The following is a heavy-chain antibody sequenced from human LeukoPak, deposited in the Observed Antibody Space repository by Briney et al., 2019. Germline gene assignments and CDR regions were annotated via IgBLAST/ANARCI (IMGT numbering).Heavy chain of an antibody. Sequence: ASVKVSCKASGGTFSSYAISWVRQAPGQGLEWMGGIIPIFGTANYAQKFQGRVTITADKSTSTAYMELSSLRSEDTAVYYCARGPKTYYYDSSGYYYFDYWGQGTLVTVSS. D-gene: IGHD3-22*01. CDR2: IIPIFGTA. J-gene: IGHJ4*02. V-gene: IGHV1-69*06. CDR3: ARGPKTYYYDSSGYYYFDY. CDR1: GGTFSSYA.